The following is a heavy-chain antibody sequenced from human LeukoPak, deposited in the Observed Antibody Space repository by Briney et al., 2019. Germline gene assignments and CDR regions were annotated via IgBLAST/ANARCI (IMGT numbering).Heavy chain of an antibody. Sequence: ASVKVSCKASGYTFTSYDINRVRQATGQGLEWMGWMNPNSGNTGYAQKFQGRVTMTRNTSISTAYMELSSLRSEDTAVYYCARAWRRCSSTSCQMYYFDYWGQGTLVTVSS. CDR1: GYTFTSYD. D-gene: IGHD2-2*01. V-gene: IGHV1-8*01. J-gene: IGHJ4*02. CDR2: MNPNSGNT. CDR3: ARAWRRCSSTSCQMYYFDY.